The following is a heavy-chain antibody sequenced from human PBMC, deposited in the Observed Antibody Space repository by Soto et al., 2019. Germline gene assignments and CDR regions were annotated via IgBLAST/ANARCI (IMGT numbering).Heavy chain of an antibody. CDR2: IWYDGSNK. Sequence: QVQLVESGGGVVQPGRSLRLSCAASGFTFSSSGMHWVRQAPGKGLEWVAVIWYDGSNKYYADSVKCRFTISRDNSKNTLYLQMNSLRAEDTAVYYCARGGEVRYSSRWYSWFGPDYWGQGTLVTVSS. CDR1: GFTFSSSG. V-gene: IGHV3-33*01. D-gene: IGHD6-13*01. J-gene: IGHJ4*02. CDR3: ARGGEVRYSSRWYSWFGPDY.